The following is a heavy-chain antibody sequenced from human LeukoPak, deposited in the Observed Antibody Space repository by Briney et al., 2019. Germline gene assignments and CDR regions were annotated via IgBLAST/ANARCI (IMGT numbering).Heavy chain of an antibody. V-gene: IGHV4-59*01. J-gene: IGHJ5*02. CDR2: IYYSGST. D-gene: IGHD3-3*01. CDR3: ARAISFGVVITSNWFDP. Sequence: PSETLSLTCTVSGGSISSYYWSWIRQPPGKGLEWIGYIYYSGSTNYNPSLKSRVTISVDTSKNQFSLKLSSVTAADTAVYYCARAISFGVVITSNWFDPWGQGTLVTVSS. CDR1: GGSISSYY.